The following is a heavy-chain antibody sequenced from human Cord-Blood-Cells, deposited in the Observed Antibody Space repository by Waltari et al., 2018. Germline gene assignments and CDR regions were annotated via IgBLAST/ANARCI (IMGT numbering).Heavy chain of an antibody. V-gene: IGHV1-2*02. Sequence: QVQLVQSGAEVKKPGASVKVSCKAYGYPFTGYYMHWVRQAPGQGLEWMGWINPNSGGTNYAQKFQGRVTMTRDTSISTAYMELSRLRSDDTAVYYCARSFYCSGGSCYDAFDIWGQGTMVTVSS. CDR3: ARSFYCSGGSCYDAFDI. D-gene: IGHD2-15*01. J-gene: IGHJ3*02. CDR1: GYPFTGYY. CDR2: INPNSGGT.